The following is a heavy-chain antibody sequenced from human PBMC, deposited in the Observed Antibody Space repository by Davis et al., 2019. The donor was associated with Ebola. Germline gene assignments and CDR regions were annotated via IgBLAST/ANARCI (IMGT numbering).Heavy chain of an antibody. CDR3: ARDGGIAAAGLDY. CDR1: GGSISSTNW. J-gene: IGHJ4*02. Sequence: MPSETLSLTCAVSGGSISSTNWWSWVRQPPGKGLEWIGEIYHSGSTNYNPSLKSRVTISVDKSKNQFSLKLSSVTAADTAVYYCARDGGIAAAGLDYWGQGTLVTVSS. CDR2: IYHSGST. V-gene: IGHV4-4*02. D-gene: IGHD6-13*01.